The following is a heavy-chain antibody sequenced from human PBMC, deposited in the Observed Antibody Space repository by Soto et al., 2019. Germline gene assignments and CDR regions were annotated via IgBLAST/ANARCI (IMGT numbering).Heavy chain of an antibody. J-gene: IGHJ5*02. CDR1: GFTFTSYG. CDR2: ISAYNGNT. Sequence: ASVKVSCKAPGFTFTSYGISWGRQAPGQGLEWMGWISAYNGNTNYAQKLQGRVTMTTDTSTSTAYMELRSLRSDDTAVYYCARDRSSSWYWFEPWGQGTLVTVSS. V-gene: IGHV1-18*01. CDR3: ARDRSSSWYWFEP. D-gene: IGHD6-13*01.